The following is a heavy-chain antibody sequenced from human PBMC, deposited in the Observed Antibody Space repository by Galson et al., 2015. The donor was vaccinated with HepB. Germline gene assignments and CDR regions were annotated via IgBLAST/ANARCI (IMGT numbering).Heavy chain of an antibody. CDR2: IYYSGST. D-gene: IGHD5-18*01. V-gene: IGHV4-59*12. CDR3: AREELIGYSYGYGY. J-gene: IGHJ4*02. Sequence: ETLSLTCTVSGGSISSYYWSWIRQPPGKGLEWIGYIYYSGSTNYNPSLKSRVTISVDTSKNQFSLKLSSVTAADTAVYYCAREELIGYSYGYGYWGQGTLVTVSS. CDR1: GGSISSYY.